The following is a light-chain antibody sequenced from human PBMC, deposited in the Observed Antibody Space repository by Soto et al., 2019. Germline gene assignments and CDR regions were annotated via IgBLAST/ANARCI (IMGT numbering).Light chain of an antibody. CDR1: QGISSY. V-gene: IGKV1-9*01. J-gene: IGKJ4*01. Sequence: DIQLTQSPSFLSASVGDRVTITCRASQGISSYLAWYQQKPGKAPKLLIYAASTLQSGVPSRFSGSGSGTESTHTISSRQPEDFPTYSGKQLNSAPLPSGGGTRVENK. CDR3: KQLNSAPLP. CDR2: AAS.